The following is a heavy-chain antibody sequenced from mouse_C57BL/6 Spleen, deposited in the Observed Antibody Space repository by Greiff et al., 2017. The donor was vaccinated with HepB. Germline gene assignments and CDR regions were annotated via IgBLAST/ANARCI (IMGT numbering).Heavy chain of an antibody. Sequence: EVQGVESGGGLVKPGGSLKLSCAASGFTFSSYAMSWVRQTPDKRLEWVATISDGGSYTYYPDNVKGRFTISRDNAKNNLYLQMSHLKYEDTAMYYCAREDSSCYGYWGQGTTLTVSS. CDR2: ISDGGSYT. V-gene: IGHV5-4*01. D-gene: IGHD3-2*02. CDR1: GFTFSSYA. J-gene: IGHJ2*01. CDR3: AREDSSCYGY.